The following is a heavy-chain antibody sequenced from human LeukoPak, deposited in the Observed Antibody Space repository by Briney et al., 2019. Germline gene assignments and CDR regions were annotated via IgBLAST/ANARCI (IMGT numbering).Heavy chain of an antibody. CDR3: ARVGARLGAFDI. Sequence: GGSLRLSCAASGFTFRSYGMHWVRQAPGKGLEWVAFIRYDGSNKYYADSVKGRFTISRDNAENTLYLQMNSLRAEDTAVYYCARVGARLGAFDIWGQGTMVTVSS. D-gene: IGHD6-25*01. CDR1: GFTFRSYG. V-gene: IGHV3-30*02. J-gene: IGHJ3*02. CDR2: IRYDGSNK.